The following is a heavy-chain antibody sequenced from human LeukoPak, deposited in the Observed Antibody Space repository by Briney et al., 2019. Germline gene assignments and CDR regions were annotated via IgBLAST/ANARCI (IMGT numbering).Heavy chain of an antibody. V-gene: IGHV3-30*03. CDR3: ARDRAWNYFDY. CDR2: ISNDRSRK. Sequence: GGSLRLSCAPSGFTFSRHGMHWVRQAPGKGLEWVAIISNDRSRKYYAHSVEGRFTISRDNSKNTLYLQMDSLRAEDTAVYYCARDRAWNYFDYWGQGTLVTVSS. J-gene: IGHJ4*02. CDR1: GFTFSRHG. D-gene: IGHD3-3*01.